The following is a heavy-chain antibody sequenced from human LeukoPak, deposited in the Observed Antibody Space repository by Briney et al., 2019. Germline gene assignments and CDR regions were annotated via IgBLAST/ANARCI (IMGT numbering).Heavy chain of an antibody. CDR3: ARHRLLWEYSGFNN. CDR1: GFTFSSYG. CDR2: INHSGST. V-gene: IGHV4-34*01. D-gene: IGHD5-12*01. J-gene: IGHJ4*02. Sequence: GTLRLSCAASGFTFSSYGMSWICQPPGKGLEWIGEINHSGSTNYNPSLKSRVTISVDTSKNQFSLKLSSVTAADTAVYYCARHRLLWEYSGFNNWDQGTLVTVSS.